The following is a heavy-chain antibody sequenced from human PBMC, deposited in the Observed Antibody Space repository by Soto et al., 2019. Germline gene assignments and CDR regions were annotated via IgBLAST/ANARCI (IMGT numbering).Heavy chain of an antibody. Sequence: EASVKVSCKASGYTFTGYYMHWVRQAPGQGLEWMGWINANSGDTNYAQKFQGRVTMTRDTSISTAYMELSRLRFDDTAVYYCAREDGDASGCQGYWGQGTLVTVSS. CDR2: INANSGDT. D-gene: IGHD5-12*01. J-gene: IGHJ4*02. CDR1: GYTFTGYY. V-gene: IGHV1-2*02. CDR3: AREDGDASGCQGY.